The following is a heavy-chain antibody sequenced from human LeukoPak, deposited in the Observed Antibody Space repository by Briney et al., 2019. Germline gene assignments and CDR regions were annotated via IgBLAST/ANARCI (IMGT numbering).Heavy chain of an antibody. V-gene: IGHV3-21*06. Sequence: GGSLRLSCVASGFTFSDYTMHWVRQAPGKALEWVSSINSGNNYIYYADSVKGRFTISRDNAKNSLFLQMNSLRADDTAVYSCARVLLGMSAFDLWGQGTMVSVSS. CDR3: ARVLLGMSAFDL. CDR2: INSGNNYI. J-gene: IGHJ3*01. D-gene: IGHD3-9*01. CDR1: GFTFSDYT.